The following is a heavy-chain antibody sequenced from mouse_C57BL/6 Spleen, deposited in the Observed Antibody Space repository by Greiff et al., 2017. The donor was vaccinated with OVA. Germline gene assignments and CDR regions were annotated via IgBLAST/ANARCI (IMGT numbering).Heavy chain of an antibody. Sequence: VKLMESGAELVRPGASVTLSCKASGYTFTDYEMPWVKQTPVHGLEWIGAIDPETGGTAYNQKFKGKAILTADKSSSTAYMELRSLTSEDSAVYYCTRSGDGYYEGYWGQGTTLTVSS. J-gene: IGHJ2*01. CDR3: TRSGDGYYEGY. V-gene: IGHV1-15*01. CDR2: IDPETGGT. D-gene: IGHD2-3*01. CDR1: GYTFTDYE.